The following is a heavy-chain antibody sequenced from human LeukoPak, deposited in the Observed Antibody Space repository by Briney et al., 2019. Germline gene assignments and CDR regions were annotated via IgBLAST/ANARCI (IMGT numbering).Heavy chain of an antibody. CDR2: INPSGGYT. J-gene: IGHJ4*02. Sequence: GASVKVSCKASGYTFTDYYVHWVRQAPGQGLEWMGTINPSGGYTTYAQKFQGRVTMTWDTSTSTVYMELSSLRFEDTAVYYCARARPGFSTSWYVYWGQGTLVTVSS. D-gene: IGHD6-13*01. CDR3: ARARPGFSTSWYVY. CDR1: GYTFTDYY. V-gene: IGHV1-46*01.